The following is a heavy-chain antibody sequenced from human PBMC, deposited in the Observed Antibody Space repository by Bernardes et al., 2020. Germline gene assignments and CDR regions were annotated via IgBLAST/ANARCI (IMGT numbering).Heavy chain of an antibody. CDR2: IYYSGST. CDR3: ARMTVAITGTTGWFDP. J-gene: IGHJ5*02. V-gene: IGHV4-39*01. Sequence: SETLSLTCTVSGGSISSSSYYWGWIRQPPGKGLEWIGSIYYSGSTYYNPSLKSRVTISVDTSKNQFSLKLSSVTAADTAVYYCARMTVAITGTTGWFDPWGQGTLVTVSS. CDR1: GGSISSSSYY. D-gene: IGHD1-20*01.